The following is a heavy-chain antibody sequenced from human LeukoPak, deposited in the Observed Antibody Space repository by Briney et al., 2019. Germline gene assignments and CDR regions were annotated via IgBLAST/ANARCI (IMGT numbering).Heavy chain of an antibody. CDR2: IKQDGTEK. D-gene: IGHD2-15*01. J-gene: IGHJ3*02. CDR3: AKGWSFDI. CDR1: GFTFSTFW. Sequence: GGSLRLSCVASGFTFSTFWMTWVRQAPGKVLERVANIKQDGTEKYYVDSVKGRFTISRGNVKNSLYVQMDSLRAEDTAVYYCAKGWSFDIRGQGTMVTVTS. V-gene: IGHV3-7*01.